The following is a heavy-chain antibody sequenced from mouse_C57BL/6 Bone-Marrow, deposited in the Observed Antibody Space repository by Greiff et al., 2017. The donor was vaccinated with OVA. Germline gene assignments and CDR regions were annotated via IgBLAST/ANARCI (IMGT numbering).Heavy chain of an antibody. J-gene: IGHJ2*01. CDR2: IYPGSGST. Sequence: QVQLQQSGAELVKPGASVKMSCKASGYTFTSYWITWVKLRPGQGLEWIGDIYPGSGSTNYNEKFKSKATLTVDTSSSTAYMQLSSLTSEDSAVYYCARAPGYYGSSYDIDYWGQGTTLTVSS. CDR1: GYTFTSYW. CDR3: ARAPGYYGSSYDIDY. D-gene: IGHD1-1*01. V-gene: IGHV1-55*01.